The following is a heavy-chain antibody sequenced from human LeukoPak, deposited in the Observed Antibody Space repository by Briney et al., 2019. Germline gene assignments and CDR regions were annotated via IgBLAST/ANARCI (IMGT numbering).Heavy chain of an antibody. CDR1: GGSIRSSYYY. D-gene: IGHD1-26*01. Sequence: SETLSLTCTVSGGSIRSSYYYWGWIRQPPGKGLEWIGYTYYNGNTNYSPSLKSRVTMSVDTSKNLFSLKVSSVTAADTAVYYCARGRSNYYGMDVWGQGTTVTVSS. CDR3: ARGRSNYYGMDV. CDR2: TYYNGNT. V-gene: IGHV4-61*05. J-gene: IGHJ6*02.